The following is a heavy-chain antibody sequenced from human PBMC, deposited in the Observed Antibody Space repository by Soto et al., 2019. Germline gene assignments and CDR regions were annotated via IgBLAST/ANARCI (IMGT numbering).Heavy chain of an antibody. CDR3: ARLYGSYFTS. Sequence: GEALKISGKGSGYTFSTYWIGWVRQMPGKGLEWMGIIYPSDSDTRYSPSFQGQVTISADKSISTAYLQWSSLKASDTAMYYCARLYGSYFTSWGQGTLVTVSS. CDR2: IYPSDSDT. V-gene: IGHV5-51*01. D-gene: IGHD1-26*01. CDR1: GYTFSTYW. J-gene: IGHJ4*02.